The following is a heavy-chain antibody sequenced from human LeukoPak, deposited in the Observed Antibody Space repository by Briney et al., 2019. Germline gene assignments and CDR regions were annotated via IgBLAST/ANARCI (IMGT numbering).Heavy chain of an antibody. V-gene: IGHV4-4*07. Sequence: SETLSLTCTVSGGSISTYYWSWVRQPAGKGLEWIGRIFTSGITNYNPSLKSRVTASVDTSKNQFSLKLNSVTAADTAVYYCAKDGYSSSMDVWGKGTTVTVSS. J-gene: IGHJ6*03. CDR2: IFTSGIT. CDR3: AKDGYSSSMDV. CDR1: GGSISTYY. D-gene: IGHD6-13*01.